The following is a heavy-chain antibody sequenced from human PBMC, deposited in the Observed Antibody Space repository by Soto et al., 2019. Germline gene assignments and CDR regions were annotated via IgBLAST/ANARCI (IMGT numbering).Heavy chain of an antibody. Sequence: QVHLVESGGGVGQPGTSLTLSCAASGFDFSNYGRHWVRQIPDKELEWVAVIWDDGTYKYYVDSVAGRFIISRDNSKNTVYLQMNSLRVEDTAVYLCARDWDRGHSGYVDFWGQGTLVIVPS. V-gene: IGHV3-33*01. J-gene: IGHJ4*02. D-gene: IGHD1-26*01. CDR1: GFDFSNYG. CDR3: ARDWDRGHSGYVDF. CDR2: IWDDGTYK.